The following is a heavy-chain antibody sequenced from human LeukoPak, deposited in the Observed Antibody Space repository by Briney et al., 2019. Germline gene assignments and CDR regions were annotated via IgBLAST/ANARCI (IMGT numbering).Heavy chain of an antibody. CDR1: GYTFTGYY. CDR2: INPNSGGT. V-gene: IGHV1-2*02. D-gene: IGHD3-3*01. Sequence: ASVKVSCKASGYTFTGYYMHWVRQAPGQGLEWMGWINPNSGGTNYAQKFQGRVTMTRDTSISTAYMGLSRLRSDDTAVYYCGITIFGVARAFDIWGQGTMVTVSS. CDR3: GITIFGVARAFDI. J-gene: IGHJ3*02.